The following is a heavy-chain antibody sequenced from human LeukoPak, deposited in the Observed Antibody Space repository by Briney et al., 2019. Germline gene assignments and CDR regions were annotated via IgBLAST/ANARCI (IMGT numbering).Heavy chain of an antibody. D-gene: IGHD6-19*01. CDR2: ISGSGGST. J-gene: IGHJ4*02. Sequence: PGGSLRLSCAASGFTLSSYAMICVRQAPGRGLEWGSAISGSGGSTYYADSVKGRFTISRDNSKNTLYLQMNSLRAEDTAVYYCAKSPYSSGWYLFDYWGQGTLVTVSS. CDR1: GFTLSSYA. CDR3: AKSPYSSGWYLFDY. V-gene: IGHV3-23*01.